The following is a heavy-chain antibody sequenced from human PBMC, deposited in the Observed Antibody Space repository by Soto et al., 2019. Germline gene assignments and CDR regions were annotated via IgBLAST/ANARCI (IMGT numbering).Heavy chain of an antibody. J-gene: IGHJ6*02. D-gene: IGHD6-13*01. Sequence: KTSETLSLTCTVSGGSISSYYWSWIRQPPGKGLEWIGYIYYSGSTNYNPSLKSRVTISVDTSKNQFSLKLSSVTAADTAVYYCARKPGIAAAGTDYYYGMDVWGQGTTVTVSS. CDR3: ARKPGIAAAGTDYYYGMDV. CDR2: IYYSGST. CDR1: GGSISSYY. V-gene: IGHV4-59*01.